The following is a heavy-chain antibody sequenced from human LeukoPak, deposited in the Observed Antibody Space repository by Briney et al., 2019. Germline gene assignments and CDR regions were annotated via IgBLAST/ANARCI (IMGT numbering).Heavy chain of an antibody. D-gene: IGHD5-18*01. J-gene: IGHJ5*02. Sequence: GGSLRLSCAASGFSFSSYGMNWVRQAPGKGLEWVSAISGSGGSTYYADSVKGRFTISRDNSKNTLYLQMNSLRAEDTAVYYCAKDPLSRYSYGSNWFDPWGQGTLVTVSS. V-gene: IGHV3-23*01. CDR3: AKDPLSRYSYGSNWFDP. CDR2: ISGSGGST. CDR1: GFSFSSYG.